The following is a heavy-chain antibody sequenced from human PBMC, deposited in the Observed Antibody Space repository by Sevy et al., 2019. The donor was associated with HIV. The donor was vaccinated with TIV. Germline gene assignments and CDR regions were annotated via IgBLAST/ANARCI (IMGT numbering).Heavy chain of an antibody. D-gene: IGHD3-22*01. V-gene: IGHV3-74*01. CDR2: LNIDGTTT. Sequence: GGSLRLSCAASGFTFNTFWMHWVRQAPGKGLVWLSRLNIDGTTTIYSDSVKGRFTISRDNAKNTLYLQMNSLRAEDTAMYYCARSYDISGDSHALLDYWGQGTLVTVSS. CDR1: GFTFNTFW. CDR3: ARSYDISGDSHALLDY. J-gene: IGHJ4*02.